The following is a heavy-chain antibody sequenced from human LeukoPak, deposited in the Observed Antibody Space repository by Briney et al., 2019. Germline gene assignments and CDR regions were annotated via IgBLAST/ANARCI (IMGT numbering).Heavy chain of an antibody. CDR1: GFTFTSAG. J-gene: IGHJ4*02. D-gene: IGHD3-22*01. CDR2: VSGRGGST. Sequence: PGGSLRLSCVASGFTFTSAGMSWVRQAPGKGLEWVSAVSGRGGSTYYAYSVKGRFTNSRDNSKTTLYLQMNSLRAEDTATYYCAKDSNSYDTRGPFDYWGQGTLVTVSS. V-gene: IGHV3-23*01. CDR3: AKDSNSYDTRGPFDY.